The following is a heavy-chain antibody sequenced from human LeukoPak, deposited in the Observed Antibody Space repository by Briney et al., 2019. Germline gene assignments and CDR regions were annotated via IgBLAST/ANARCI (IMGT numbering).Heavy chain of an antibody. CDR3: ARRAGAYSHPYDY. V-gene: IGHV3-53*01. CDR1: GFTFSSSW. Sequence: GGSLRLSCAASGFTFSSSWMHWVCQAPGKGLEWVSFIYSDNTHYSDSVKGRFTISRDNSKNTLYLQMNSLRAEDTAVYYCARRAGAYSHPYDYWGQGTLVTVSS. D-gene: IGHD4/OR15-4a*01. CDR2: IYSDNT. J-gene: IGHJ4*02.